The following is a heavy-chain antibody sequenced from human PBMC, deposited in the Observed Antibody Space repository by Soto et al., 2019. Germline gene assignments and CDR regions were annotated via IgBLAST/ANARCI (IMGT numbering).Heavy chain of an antibody. D-gene: IGHD6-19*01. V-gene: IGHV4-34*01. Sequence: SETLSLTCAVYGGSFSGYYWSWIRQPPGKGLGWIGEINHSGSTNYNPSLKSRVTISVDTSKNQFSLKLSSVTAADTAVYYCAREAIAVAGTRRVWFDPWGQGTLVTVSS. J-gene: IGHJ5*02. CDR2: INHSGST. CDR3: AREAIAVAGTRRVWFDP. CDR1: GGSFSGYY.